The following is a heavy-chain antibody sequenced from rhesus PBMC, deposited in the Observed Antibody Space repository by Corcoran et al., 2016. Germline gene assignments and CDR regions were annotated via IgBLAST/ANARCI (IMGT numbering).Heavy chain of an antibody. CDR2: IDGNSGST. Sequence: QVQLQESGPGLVKPSETLSLTCAVSGVSIRSFRWSWVRQPPGRGLEWIGEIDGNSGSTYYDPSLKSRVTISKDTSKDQLSLRLNSMTAADTAVYYCVRSPYFNNYKRFDVWGPGVLVTVSS. V-gene: IGHV4-80*01. CDR3: VRSPYFNNYKRFDV. D-gene: IGHD2-2*01. CDR1: GVSIRSFR. J-gene: IGHJ5-1*01.